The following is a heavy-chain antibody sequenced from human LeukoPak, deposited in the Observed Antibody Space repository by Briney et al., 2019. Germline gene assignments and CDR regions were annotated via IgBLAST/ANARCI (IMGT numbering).Heavy chain of an antibody. Sequence: ASVKVSCKASGYTFTGYYMHWVRQAPGQGLEWMGWINPNSGGTNYAQKFQGRVTMTRDTSISTAYMELGRLRSDDTAVYYCAGVRDYDSSGYHPMDVWGKGTTVTVSS. CDR2: INPNSGGT. D-gene: IGHD3-22*01. CDR1: GYTFTGYY. CDR3: AGVRDYDSSGYHPMDV. J-gene: IGHJ6*03. V-gene: IGHV1-2*02.